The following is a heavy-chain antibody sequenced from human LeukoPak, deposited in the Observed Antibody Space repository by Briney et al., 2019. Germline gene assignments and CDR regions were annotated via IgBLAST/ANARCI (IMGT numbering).Heavy chain of an antibody. CDR1: GLTFSSYS. V-gene: IGHV3-21*01. CDR3: ARGTYCSGGSCYSYYYYYGMDV. Sequence: GGSLRLSCAASGLTFSSYSMNWVRQAPGKGLEWVSSISSSSSYIYYADSVKGRFTISRDNSKNTLYLQMNSLRAEDTDVYYCARGTYCSGGSCYSYYYYYGMDVWSQGTTVTVSS. D-gene: IGHD2-15*01. CDR2: ISSSSSYI. J-gene: IGHJ6*02.